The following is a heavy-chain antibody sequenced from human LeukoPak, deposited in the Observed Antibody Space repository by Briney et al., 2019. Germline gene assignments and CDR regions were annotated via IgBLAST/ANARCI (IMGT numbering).Heavy chain of an antibody. D-gene: IGHD6-19*01. CDR1: GGSLSSYY. J-gene: IGHJ4*02. Sequence: SETLSLTCTVSGGSLSSYYWSWIRQPPGKGLEWIGYIYYSGSTNYNPSLKSRVTISVDTSKNQFSLKLSSVTAADTAVYYCARVAVADHYFDYWGQGTLVTVSS. V-gene: IGHV4-59*01. CDR3: ARVAVADHYFDY. CDR2: IYYSGST.